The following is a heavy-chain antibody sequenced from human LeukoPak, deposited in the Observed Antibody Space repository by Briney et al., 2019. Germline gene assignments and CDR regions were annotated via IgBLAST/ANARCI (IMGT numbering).Heavy chain of an antibody. CDR2: IYHSGST. D-gene: IGHD1-26*01. CDR1: GGSISSGGYS. CDR3: ARKEGATSGVDY. Sequence: SETLSLTCAVSGGSISSGGYSWSWIRQPPGKGLEWIGYIYHSGSTYYNPSLKSRVTISVDRSKNQFSLKLSSVTAADTAVYYCARKEGATSGVDYWGQGTLVTVSS. J-gene: IGHJ4*02. V-gene: IGHV4-30-2*01.